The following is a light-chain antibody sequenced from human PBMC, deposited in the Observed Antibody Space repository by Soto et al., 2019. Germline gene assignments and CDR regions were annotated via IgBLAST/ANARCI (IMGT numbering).Light chain of an antibody. V-gene: IGKV1-12*01. Sequence: DIQMTQSPSAMSASVGDRVTISCRASQDISNYLVWFQQKPGKAPKLLIYAASSLQSGVPSRFSGSGSGTDFTLTISSLQPEDFATYYCQQANSFPQTFGQGTKVDIK. CDR3: QQANSFPQT. J-gene: IGKJ1*01. CDR2: AAS. CDR1: QDISNY.